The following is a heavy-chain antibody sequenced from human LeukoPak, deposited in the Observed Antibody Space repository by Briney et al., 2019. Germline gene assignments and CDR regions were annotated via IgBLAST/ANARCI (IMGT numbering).Heavy chain of an antibody. D-gene: IGHD5-12*01. CDR3: ARLGNSGYDYEVQVTSKTNDAFDI. Sequence: GESLKISCKGSGYSFTSYWIGWVRQMPGKGLEWMGIIYPGDSDTRYSPSFQGQVTISADKSISTAYLQWSSLKASDTAMYYCARLGNSGYDYEVQVTSKTNDAFDIWGQGTMVTVSS. J-gene: IGHJ3*02. CDR2: IYPGDSDT. V-gene: IGHV5-51*01. CDR1: GYSFTSYW.